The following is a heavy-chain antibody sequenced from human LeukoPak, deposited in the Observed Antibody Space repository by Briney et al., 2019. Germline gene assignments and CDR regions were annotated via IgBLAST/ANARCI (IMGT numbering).Heavy chain of an antibody. J-gene: IGHJ4*02. CDR3: ATASGSFYFDY. D-gene: IGHD1-26*01. V-gene: IGHV1-24*01. CDR1: GYTLTELS. Sequence: ASVKVSCKVSGYTLTELSMHWVRQAPGKGLEWMGGFDPEDGETIYAQKFQGRVTVTEDTSTDTAYMELSSLRSEDTAVYYCATASGSFYFDYWGQGTLVTVSS. CDR2: FDPEDGET.